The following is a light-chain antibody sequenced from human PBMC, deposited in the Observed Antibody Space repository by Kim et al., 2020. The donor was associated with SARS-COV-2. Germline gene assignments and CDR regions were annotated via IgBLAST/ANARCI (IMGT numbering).Light chain of an antibody. CDR2: DTR. J-gene: IGLJ2*01. CDR3: LLSYRGARPV. CDR1: TGAVTSGHY. V-gene: IGLV7-46*01. Sequence: GGTVTLTCGSSTGAVTSGHYPYWFQQKPGQAPRTLIYDTRNKHSWTPARFSGSLLGGKAALTLSGAQPEDEAEYYCLLSYRGARPVFGGGTKLTVL.